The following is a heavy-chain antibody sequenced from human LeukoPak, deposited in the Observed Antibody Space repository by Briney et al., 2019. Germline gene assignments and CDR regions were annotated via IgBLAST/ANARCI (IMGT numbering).Heavy chain of an antibody. CDR3: ARSAGTH. D-gene: IGHD6-13*01. CDR1: GLTVSSNY. J-gene: IGHJ1*01. CDR2: IYSGGST. V-gene: IGHV3-66*01. Sequence: GGSLRLSCEASGLTVSSNYMTWVRQAPGKGLEWVSTIYSGGSTYYTDSVKGRFTISRDNSKNALYLQMNSLRVDDTGVYFCARSAGTHCGQGTLVTVSA.